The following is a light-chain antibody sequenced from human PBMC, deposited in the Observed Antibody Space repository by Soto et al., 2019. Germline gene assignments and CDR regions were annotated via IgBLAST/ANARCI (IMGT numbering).Light chain of an antibody. CDR3: QQYNYWPEA. CDR1: QSVRSN. V-gene: IGKV3-15*01. J-gene: IGKJ1*01. Sequence: EIVMTQSPATLSVSPGERATLSCRASQSVRSNLAWYQQKPGQAPRLLIYGASTRATGFPARFSGSGSGTEFTLTISSLQSEDFAVYYCQQYNYWPEAFGQGTKVEIK. CDR2: GAS.